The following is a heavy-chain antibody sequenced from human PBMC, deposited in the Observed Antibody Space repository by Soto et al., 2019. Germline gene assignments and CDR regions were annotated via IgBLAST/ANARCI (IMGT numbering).Heavy chain of an antibody. V-gene: IGHV3-74*01. D-gene: IGHD2-15*01. CDR3: ARSPGGYYIV. CDR1: GFSFSSYW. Sequence: EVQLVESGGGLVQPGGSLRLSCADSGFSFSSYWMHWVRQGPGKGLVWVARINTEGSSTNYADSVEGRFTISRDNAKNTLYLQMNSLRAEDTAAYYCARSPGGYYIVWGQGTMVTVSS. CDR2: INTEGSST. J-gene: IGHJ3*01.